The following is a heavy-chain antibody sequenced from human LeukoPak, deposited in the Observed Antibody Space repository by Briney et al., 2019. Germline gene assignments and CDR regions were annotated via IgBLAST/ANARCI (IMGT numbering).Heavy chain of an antibody. Sequence: ASVKVSCKTSGYSFSSHGISWVRQAPGQGLEWMGWINPNSGGTNYAQKFQGRVTMTRDTSISTAYMELSRLRSDDTAVYYCARSNYYDSSGYPFDYWGQGTLVTVSS. CDR3: ARSNYYDSSGYPFDY. CDR2: INPNSGGT. D-gene: IGHD3-22*01. V-gene: IGHV1-2*02. CDR1: GYSFSSHG. J-gene: IGHJ4*02.